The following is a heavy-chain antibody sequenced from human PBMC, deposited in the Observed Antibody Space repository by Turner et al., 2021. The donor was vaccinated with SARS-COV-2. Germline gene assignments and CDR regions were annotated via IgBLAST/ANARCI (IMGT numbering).Heavy chain of an antibody. Sequence: QVQLVQSGAEVKKPGASVKVSCKASGYTFTGYYMHWVRQAPGQGLEWMGWINPNSGGTKYAQKFQGRVTMTRDTSISTAYMELSRLRSDDTAVYYCAIIDMVRGVMEGYYGMDVWGQGTTVTVSS. V-gene: IGHV1-2*02. CDR1: GYTFTGYY. CDR3: AIIDMVRGVMEGYYGMDV. J-gene: IGHJ6*02. CDR2: INPNSGGT. D-gene: IGHD3-10*01.